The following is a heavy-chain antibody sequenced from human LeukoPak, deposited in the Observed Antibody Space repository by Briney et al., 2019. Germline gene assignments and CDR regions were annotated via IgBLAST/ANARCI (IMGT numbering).Heavy chain of an antibody. CDR2: IWYDGSNK. D-gene: IGHD1-14*01. Sequence: PGGSLRLSCAASGFTFSSYGMHWVRQAPGKGLEWVAVIWYDGSNKYYADSVKGRFTISRDNSKNTLYLQMNSLRAEDTAVYYCAIEPTGNPFDYWGQGTLVTVSS. V-gene: IGHV3-33*01. CDR1: GFTFSSYG. J-gene: IGHJ4*02. CDR3: AIEPTGNPFDY.